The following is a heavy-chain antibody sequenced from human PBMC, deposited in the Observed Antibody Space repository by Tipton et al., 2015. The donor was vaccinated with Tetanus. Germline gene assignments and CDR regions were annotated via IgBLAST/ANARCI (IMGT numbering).Heavy chain of an antibody. D-gene: IGHD5-18*01. CDR3: ARGLPREPWYFDY. CDR1: GASLSSGDYF. Sequence: TLSLTCSVSGASLSSGDYFWSWLRQSPGGGLEWIGYINSLGSTWYNPSLKSRVTISVDSSKNQFSLNVNSVTAADTAVYYCARGLPREPWYFDYWGQGMQVTVSS. J-gene: IGHJ4*02. V-gene: IGHV4-30-4*01. CDR2: INSLGST.